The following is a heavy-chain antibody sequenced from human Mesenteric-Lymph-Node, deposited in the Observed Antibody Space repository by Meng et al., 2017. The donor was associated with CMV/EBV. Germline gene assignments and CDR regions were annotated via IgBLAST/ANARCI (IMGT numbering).Heavy chain of an antibody. CDR1: GYSFPDYY. Sequence: ASVKVSCKASGYSFPDYYMHWVRQAPGQGLEWMGIINPSGGSTSYAQKFQGRVTMTRDTSTSTVYMELSSLRSEDTAVYYCARDRLEITIFGVVTDYYYYYGMDVWGQGTTVTVSS. CDR3: ARDRLEITIFGVVTDYYYYYGMDV. V-gene: IGHV1-46*01. J-gene: IGHJ6*02. CDR2: INPSGGST. D-gene: IGHD3-3*01.